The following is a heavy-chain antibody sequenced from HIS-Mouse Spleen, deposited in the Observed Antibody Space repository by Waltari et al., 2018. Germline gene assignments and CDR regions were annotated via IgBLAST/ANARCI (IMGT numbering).Heavy chain of an antibody. D-gene: IGHD6-13*01. V-gene: IGHV4-39*07. CDR2: IFYSGRT. Sequence: QLQLQESGPGLVKPSETLSLTCTVSGGPISSSSYYWGWIRRPPGKGLEWIGGIFYSGRTSSNPSIKSRVTISVDTSKNQCSLKLSAVTAADTAVYYCAREIPYSSSWYDWYFDLWGRGTLVTVSS. J-gene: IGHJ2*01. CDR1: GGPISSSSYY. CDR3: AREIPYSSSWYDWYFDL.